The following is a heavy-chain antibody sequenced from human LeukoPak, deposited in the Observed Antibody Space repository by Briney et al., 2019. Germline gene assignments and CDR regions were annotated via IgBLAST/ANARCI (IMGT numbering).Heavy chain of an antibody. Sequence: PVKVSCKASGGTFSSYAISWVRQAPGQGLEWMGGIIPIFGTANYAQKFQGRVTITADKSTSTAYMELSSLRSEDTAVYYCARDRVPLRCFDLWGRGTLVTVSS. D-gene: IGHD2-2*01. V-gene: IGHV1-69*06. CDR3: ARDRVPLRCFDL. CDR2: IIPIFGTA. J-gene: IGHJ2*01. CDR1: GGTFSSYA.